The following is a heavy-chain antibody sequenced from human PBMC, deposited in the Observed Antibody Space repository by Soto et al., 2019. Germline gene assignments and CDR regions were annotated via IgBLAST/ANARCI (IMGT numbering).Heavy chain of an antibody. CDR3: ASHPDYDFWSGYSYNWFDP. Sequence: SVKVSCKASRGTFSSYAISWVRQAPGQGLEWMGGIIPIFGTANYAQKFQGRVTITADESTSTAYMELSSLRSEDTAVYYCASHPDYDFWSGYSYNWFDPWGQGTLVTVSS. CDR1: RGTFSSYA. D-gene: IGHD3-3*01. V-gene: IGHV1-69*13. CDR2: IIPIFGTA. J-gene: IGHJ5*02.